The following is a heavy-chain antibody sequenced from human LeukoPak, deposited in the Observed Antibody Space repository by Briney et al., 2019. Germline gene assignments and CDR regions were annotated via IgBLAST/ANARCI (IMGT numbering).Heavy chain of an antibody. CDR3: AKDRARYRPLGYFDY. J-gene: IGHJ4*02. V-gene: IGHV3-74*03. Sequence: GGSLRLSCAASGFIFTDYWMHWVRQAPGKELVWVARIRGDGRATTYADSVKGRFTISRDNAMNTVFLQMNSLRAEDTAVYYCAKDRARYRPLGYFDYWGQGTLVTVSS. D-gene: IGHD3-9*01. CDR2: IRGDGRAT. CDR1: GFIFTDYW.